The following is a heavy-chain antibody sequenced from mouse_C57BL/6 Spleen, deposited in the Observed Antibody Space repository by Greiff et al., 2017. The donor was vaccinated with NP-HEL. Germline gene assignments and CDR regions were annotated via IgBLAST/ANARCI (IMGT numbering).Heavy chain of an antibody. Sequence: VQLQQSGPELVKPGASVKISCKASGYAFSSSWMNWVKQRPGKGLEWIGRIYPGDGDTNYNGKFKGKATLTADKSSSTAYMQLSSLTSEDSAVYCCARGDGYYLFDYWGQGTTLTVSS. J-gene: IGHJ2*01. CDR2: IYPGDGDT. CDR3: ARGDGYYLFDY. CDR1: GYAFSSSW. V-gene: IGHV1-82*01. D-gene: IGHD2-3*01.